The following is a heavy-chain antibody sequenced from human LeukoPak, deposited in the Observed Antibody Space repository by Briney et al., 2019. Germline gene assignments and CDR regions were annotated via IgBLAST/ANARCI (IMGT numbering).Heavy chain of an antibody. CDR1: GSTFSSFW. J-gene: IGHJ4*02. V-gene: IGHV3-7*03. Sequence: PGGSLRLSCADSGSTFSSFWMSWVRQAPGKGLEWVANIKKDGSQKYYVDSVEGRLTISRDNAKNSLYLQMDSLRVDDTAVYYCTRVFGGYDVSDYWGQGTLVTVSS. D-gene: IGHD3-3*01. CDR3: TRVFGGYDVSDY. CDR2: IKKDGSQK.